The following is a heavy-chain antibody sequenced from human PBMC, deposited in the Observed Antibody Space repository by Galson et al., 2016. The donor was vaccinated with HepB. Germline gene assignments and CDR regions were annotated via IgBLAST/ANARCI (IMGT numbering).Heavy chain of an antibody. CDR1: GYSFTNYY. J-gene: IGHJ5*02. CDR2: INPSGGTT. Sequence: SVKVSCKASGYSFTNYYIHWVRQAPEQGLEWMGTINPSGGTTDYAQTFRGRVSMTRDTSTSTVFMELTNLRSEDTAVYYCARVIFDYASGSYSNPPSFDPWGQGTLVTVSS. CDR3: ARVIFDYASGSYSNPPSFDP. V-gene: IGHV1-46*01. D-gene: IGHD3-10*01.